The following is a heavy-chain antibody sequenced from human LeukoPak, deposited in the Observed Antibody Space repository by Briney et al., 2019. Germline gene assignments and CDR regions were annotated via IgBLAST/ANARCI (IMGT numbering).Heavy chain of an antibody. V-gene: IGHV4-34*01. CDR3: ARGATISETGYFDF. CDR2: IDHRGDT. J-gene: IGHJ4*03. Sequence: SETLSLTCAVYGGSFSRYYWSWIRQSPGKGLEWIAEIDHRGDTNYNPSVKSRVTISVDTSKNQFSLKVGSLSAADTAVYYCARGATISETGYFDFWGQGTLVTVSS. CDR1: GGSFSRYY. D-gene: IGHD1-1*01.